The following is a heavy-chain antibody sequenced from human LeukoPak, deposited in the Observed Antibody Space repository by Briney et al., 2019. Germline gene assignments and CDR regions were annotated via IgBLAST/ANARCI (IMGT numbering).Heavy chain of an antibody. CDR2: ISAYNGNT. V-gene: IGHV1-18*01. J-gene: IGHJ4*02. D-gene: IGHD3-22*01. CDR3: ARDDTTDYYDSSGYYSN. CDR1: GYTFTSYG. Sequence: ASVKVSCKASGYTFTSYGISWVRQAPGQGLEWMGWISAYNGNTNYAQKLQGRVTMTTDTSTSTAYMELRSLRSDDTAVYYCARDDTTDYYDSSGYYSNWGQGTLVTVSP.